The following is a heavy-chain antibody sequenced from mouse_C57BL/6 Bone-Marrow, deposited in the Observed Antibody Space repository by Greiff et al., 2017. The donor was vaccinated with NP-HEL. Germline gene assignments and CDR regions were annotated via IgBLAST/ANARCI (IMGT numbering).Heavy chain of an antibody. D-gene: IGHD1-1*01. CDR3: ARKRLDYGSSYVESVLYFDV. CDR2: ISYSGST. V-gene: IGHV3-8*01. CDR1: GYSITSDY. Sequence: EVKVEESGPGLAKPSQTLSLTCSVTGYSITSDYWNWIRKFPGNKLEYMGYISYSGSTYYNPSLKSRISITRDTSKNQYYLQLNSVTTEDTATYYCARKRLDYGSSYVESVLYFDVWGTGTTVTVSS. J-gene: IGHJ1*03.